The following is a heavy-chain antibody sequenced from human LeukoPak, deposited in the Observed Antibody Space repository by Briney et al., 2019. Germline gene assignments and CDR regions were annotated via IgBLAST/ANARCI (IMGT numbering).Heavy chain of an antibody. CDR1: GGTFSSYA. Sequence: SVKVSCKASGGTFSSYAISWVRQAPGQGLAWMGRIIPILGIANYAQKVQGRVTITADKSTSTAYMELSSLRSEDTAVYYCARGYYDFWRGYYTGQASRWFDPWGQGTLVTVSS. V-gene: IGHV1-69*04. D-gene: IGHD3-3*01. CDR3: ARGYYDFWRGYYTGQASRWFDP. CDR2: IIPILGIA. J-gene: IGHJ5*02.